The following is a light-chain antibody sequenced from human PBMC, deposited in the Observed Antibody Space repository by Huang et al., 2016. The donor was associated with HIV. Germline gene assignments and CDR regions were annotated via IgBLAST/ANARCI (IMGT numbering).Light chain of an antibody. CDR2: AAA. V-gene: IGKV1-12*01. CDR1: QDVNKW. CDR3: QQSVTFPLT. J-gene: IGKJ4*02. Sequence: DIKMTQSPSSVSASIGDRASFTCRASQDVNKWLACYQQKPGVAPKLLVYAAATAQSGAPSRFRGSGSGTHFTLTSNNLQAEDFATYFYQQSVTFPLTFGGGTKVELK.